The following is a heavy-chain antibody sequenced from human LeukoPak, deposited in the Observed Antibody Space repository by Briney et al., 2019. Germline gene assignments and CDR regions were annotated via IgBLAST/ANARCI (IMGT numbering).Heavy chain of an antibody. V-gene: IGHV4-34*01. CDR1: GGSFSGYY. CDR3: ASGILFSGGTTFDC. J-gene: IGHJ4*02. D-gene: IGHD2-15*01. Sequence: SETLSLTCAVYGGSFSGYYWSWIRQPPGKGLEWIGESNHSGSTNYNPSLKSRVTISVDTSKNQFSLKLSSVTAADTAVYYCASGILFSGGTTFDCWGQGTLVTVSS. CDR2: SNHSGST.